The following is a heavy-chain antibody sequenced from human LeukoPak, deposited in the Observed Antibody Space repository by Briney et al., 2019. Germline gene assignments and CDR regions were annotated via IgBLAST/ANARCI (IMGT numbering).Heavy chain of an antibody. CDR3: ARQTRYCSGGSCELGFDY. J-gene: IGHJ4*02. CDR2: IYYSGST. D-gene: IGHD2-15*01. V-gene: IGHV4-59*08. CDR1: GGSISSYH. Sequence: SETLSLTCTVSGGSISSYHWSWIRQPPAKGLEWIGYIYYSGSTNYNPSLKSRVTISVDTSKNQFSLKLSSVTAADTAVYYCARQTRYCSGGSCELGFDYWGQGTLVTVSS.